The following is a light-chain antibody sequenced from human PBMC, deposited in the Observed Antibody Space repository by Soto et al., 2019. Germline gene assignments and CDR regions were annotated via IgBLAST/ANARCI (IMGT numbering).Light chain of an antibody. Sequence: QSVLTQPPSASGTPGQRVTISCSGSGSNIATNYVYWFHQLPGTAPKLLIYMNNQRPSGVPDRFSGSKSGTSASLGISGLRSEDEADYYCAAWDGSLSGWVFGGGIKLTVL. J-gene: IGLJ3*02. CDR3: AAWDGSLSGWV. CDR2: MNN. CDR1: GSNIATNY. V-gene: IGLV1-47*01.